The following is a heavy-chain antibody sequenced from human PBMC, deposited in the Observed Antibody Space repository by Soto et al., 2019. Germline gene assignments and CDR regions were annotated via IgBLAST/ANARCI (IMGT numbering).Heavy chain of an antibody. D-gene: IGHD3-16*01. CDR1: GASISSYH. Sequence: PSETLSLTCTVSGASISSYHWSWIRQPPGKGLEWIGNLRYSGSTNYNPSLKSRVTISADTSKNQFSLTLSTVTAADTAVYYCARGLGGPDFDYWGQGTLVTVSS. J-gene: IGHJ4*02. CDR3: ARGLGGPDFDY. CDR2: LRYSGST. V-gene: IGHV4-59*12.